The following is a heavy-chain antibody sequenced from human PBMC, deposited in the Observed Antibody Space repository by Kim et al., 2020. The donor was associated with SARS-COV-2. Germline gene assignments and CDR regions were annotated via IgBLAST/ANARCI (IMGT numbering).Heavy chain of an antibody. Sequence: SETLSLTCTVSGGSISSSSYYWGWIRQPPGKGLEWIGSIYYSGSTYYNPSLKSRVTISVDTSKNQFSLKLSSVTAADTAVYYCARPQPASSGYYGWFDPWGQGTLVTVSS. V-gene: IGHV4-39*01. CDR1: GGSISSSSYY. J-gene: IGHJ5*02. CDR3: ARPQPASSGYYGWFDP. CDR2: IYYSGST. D-gene: IGHD3-22*01.